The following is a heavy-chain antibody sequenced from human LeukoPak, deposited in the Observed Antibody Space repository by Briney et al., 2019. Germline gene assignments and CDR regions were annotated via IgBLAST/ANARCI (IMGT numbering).Heavy chain of an antibody. CDR2: IIPILGIA. CDR1: GGTFSSYT. CDR3: ARVSSTRKYYYYYMDV. J-gene: IGHJ6*03. D-gene: IGHD2-2*01. V-gene: IGHV1-69*02. Sequence: GASVKVACKASGGTFSSYTISWVRQPPGQGLEWMGRIIPILGIANYAHNFQGRATITADKSTSKAYMEQSSLRSEDAAVYYCARVSSTRKYYYYYMDVWGKGTTVTVSS.